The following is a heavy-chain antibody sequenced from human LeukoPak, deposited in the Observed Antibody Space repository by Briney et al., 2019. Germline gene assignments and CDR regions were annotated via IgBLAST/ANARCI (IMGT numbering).Heavy chain of an antibody. J-gene: IGHJ4*02. CDR1: GFTFSSYS. Sequence: PGGSLRLSCAASGFTFSSYSMNSVRQAPGKGLGWGSSISSSSSYIYYADSVKGRFTISRDNAKNSLYLQMNSLRAEDTAVYYCAREVEGLTTVTTPQDYWGQGTLVTVSS. D-gene: IGHD4-17*01. CDR3: AREVEGLTTVTTPQDY. CDR2: ISSSSSYI. V-gene: IGHV3-21*01.